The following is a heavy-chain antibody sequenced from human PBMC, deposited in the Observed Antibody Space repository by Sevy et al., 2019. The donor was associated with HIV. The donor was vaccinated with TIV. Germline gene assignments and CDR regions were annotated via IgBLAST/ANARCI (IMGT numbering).Heavy chain of an antibody. D-gene: IGHD1-7*01. V-gene: IGHV3-7*01. CDR3: ARDDGNYYFHY. J-gene: IGHJ4*02. Sequence: GGALRLSCAASGFTFSKYWMGWVRQAPGKGLEWVAKIKQDAGQKYYVDSVKGRFTISRDNAKNSLYLQMNSLRAEETAVYFCARDDGNYYFHYWGQGTLVTVSS. CDR1: GFTFSKYW. CDR2: IKQDAGQK.